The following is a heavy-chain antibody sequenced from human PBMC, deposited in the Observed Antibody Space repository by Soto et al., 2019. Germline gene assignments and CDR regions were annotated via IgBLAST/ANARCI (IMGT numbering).Heavy chain of an antibody. Sequence: EVALVESGGGLVQPGGSLTLSCTTSGFTFSDYDMHWVRQASGEGPEWVAAIGHGFDTYYADSVRCRFTISRDNAKNSFYLQMNSLRVEDTAMFYCASLGARIYWAQGSLVTVSS. CDR3: ASLGARIY. D-gene: IGHD7-27*01. CDR1: GFTFSDYD. V-gene: IGHV3-13*04. CDR2: IGHGFDT. J-gene: IGHJ4*02.